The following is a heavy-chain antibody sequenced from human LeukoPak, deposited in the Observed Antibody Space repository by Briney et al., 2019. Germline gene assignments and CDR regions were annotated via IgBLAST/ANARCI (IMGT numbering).Heavy chain of an antibody. V-gene: IGHV3-7*04. CDR3: ARERWAPAANFFDY. J-gene: IGHJ4*02. Sequence: GGSLRLSCAASGFTFSSYWMSWVRQAPGKELEWVANMKQDGSEKYYVDSVKGRFTISRDNAKNSLNLQMNSLRAEDTAVFYCARERWAPAANFFDYWGQGTLVTVSS. D-gene: IGHD2-2*01. CDR2: MKQDGSEK. CDR1: GFTFSSYW.